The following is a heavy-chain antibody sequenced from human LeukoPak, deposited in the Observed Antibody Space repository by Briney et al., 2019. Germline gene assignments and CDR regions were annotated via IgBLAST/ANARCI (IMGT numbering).Heavy chain of an antibody. Sequence: SETLSLTRSVSGGSISRSSYYWGWTRQPPGKGLEWIGSNSGSTYYNPSLKSRVTISVDTSRNQFSLKLGSVTAADTAVYYCARHGSIATGAFTYWGQGTLVTVSS. CDR3: ARHGSIATGAFTY. CDR1: GGSISRSSYY. V-gene: IGHV4-39*01. J-gene: IGHJ4*02. CDR2: NSGST. D-gene: IGHD6-13*01.